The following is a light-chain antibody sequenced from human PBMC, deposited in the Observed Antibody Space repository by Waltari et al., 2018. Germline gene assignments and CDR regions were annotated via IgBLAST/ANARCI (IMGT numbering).Light chain of an antibody. CDR2: GAS. CDR3: QQYGSFVGT. Sequence: EIVFTQSPGPLSLSPGARATLPFRASQRLRSSYLAWYRQKPGQAPRLLIYGASSRATGIPDRFSGSGSGTDFTLTISRVEAEDVAVYYCQQYGSFVGTFGQGTKVEIK. J-gene: IGKJ1*01. CDR1: QRLRSSY. V-gene: IGKV3-20*01.